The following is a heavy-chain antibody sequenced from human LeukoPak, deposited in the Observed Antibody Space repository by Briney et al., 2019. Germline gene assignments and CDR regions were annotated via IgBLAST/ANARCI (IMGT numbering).Heavy chain of an antibody. V-gene: IGHV4-34*01. CDR2: LNHSGST. CDR3: ARGYNSSGYWDY. D-gene: IGHD3-22*01. CDR1: GGSISGYY. J-gene: IGHJ4*02. Sequence: SETLSLTCAVYGGSISGYYWSWIRQPPGRGLEWIGDLNHSGSTNYNTSLKSRVTISVDTSKNQFSLKLSAVTAADTAVYYCARGYNSSGYWDYWGQGTLVTVSS.